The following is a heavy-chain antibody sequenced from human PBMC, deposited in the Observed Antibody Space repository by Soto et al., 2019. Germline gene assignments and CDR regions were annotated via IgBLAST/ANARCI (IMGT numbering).Heavy chain of an antibody. Sequence: EVQLVESGGGLVQPEGSLRLSCTASESTLSSHWMHWVRQAPGKGLVWVSRINSYGSSTTYADSVRGRFTIASVHAKNTTYRQINRLTAEETAVYYLATGREEWGSPRVIGGQGTLVNVSS. CDR3: ATGREEWGSPRVI. CDR1: ESTLSSHW. V-gene: IGHV3-74*03. CDR2: INSYGSST. J-gene: IGHJ3*02. D-gene: IGHD3-16*01.